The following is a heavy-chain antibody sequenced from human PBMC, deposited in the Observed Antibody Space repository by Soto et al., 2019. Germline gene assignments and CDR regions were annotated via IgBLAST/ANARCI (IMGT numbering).Heavy chain of an antibody. J-gene: IGHJ4*02. V-gene: IGHV4-4*02. CDR3: ASGRGSGSYFPPCY. D-gene: IGHD3-10*01. Sequence: PSETLSLTCAVSGGSISSSNWWSWVRQPPGKGLEWIGEIYHSGSTNYNPSLKSRVTISVDKSKNQFSLKLSSVTAADTAVYYCASGRGSGSYFPPCYWGQGTLVTVSS. CDR2: IYHSGST. CDR1: GGSISSSNW.